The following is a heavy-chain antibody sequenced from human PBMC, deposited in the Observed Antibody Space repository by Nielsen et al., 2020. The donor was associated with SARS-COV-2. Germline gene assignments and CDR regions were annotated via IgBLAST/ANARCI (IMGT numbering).Heavy chain of an antibody. V-gene: IGHV3-21*06. CDR1: GFTFSIYS. J-gene: IGHJ3*02. CDR3: ARGSERDFWRGFSNPFDS. Sequence: GESLKISCEASGFTFSIYSMNWVRQAPGKGLEWVSFIDSSDNYKYYADSVKGRFTISRDNAKNSVFLQMNTLRVEDTAVYFCARGSERDFWRGFSNPFDSWGQGTMVTVSS. CDR2: IDSSDNYK. D-gene: IGHD3-3*01.